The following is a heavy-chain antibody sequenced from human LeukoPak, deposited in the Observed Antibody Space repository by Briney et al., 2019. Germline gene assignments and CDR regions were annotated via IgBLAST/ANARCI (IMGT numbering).Heavy chain of an antibody. D-gene: IGHD2-15*01. CDR2: IYYSGST. CDR3: ARTRVVVVAAISHWFDP. J-gene: IGHJ5*02. Sequence: SETLSLTCTVSGGSISSYYWSWIRQPPGKGLEWIGYIYYSGSTNYNPSLKSRVTISVDTSKNLFSLKLSSVTAADTAVYYCARTRVVVVAAISHWFDPWGQGTLVTVSS. CDR1: GGSISSYY. V-gene: IGHV4-59*01.